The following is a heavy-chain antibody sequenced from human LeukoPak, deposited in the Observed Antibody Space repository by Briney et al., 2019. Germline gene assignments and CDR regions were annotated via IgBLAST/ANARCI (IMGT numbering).Heavy chain of an antibody. CDR3: ARDRRRYSSGRYEGY. D-gene: IGHD6-19*01. J-gene: IGHJ4*02. Sequence: SVKVSCKASGGTFSSYAISWVRQAPGQGLEWMGGIIPIFGTANYAQKLQGRVTMTTDTSTSTAYMELRSLRSDDTAVYYCARDRRRYSSGRYEGYWGQGTLVTVSS. CDR2: IIPIFGTA. V-gene: IGHV1-69*05. CDR1: GGTFSSYA.